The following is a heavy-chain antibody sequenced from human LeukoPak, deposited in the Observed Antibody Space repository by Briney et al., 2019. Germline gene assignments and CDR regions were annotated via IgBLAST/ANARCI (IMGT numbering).Heavy chain of an antibody. V-gene: IGHV1-69*06. CDR3: ARNSISLFYYNYYMDV. CDR1: GGTFSSYA. Sequence: ASVKVSCKASGGTFSSYAISWVRQAPGQGLEWMGGIIPIFGTANYAQKFQGRVTITADKSTSTAYMELSRLRSDDTAVYYCARNSISLFYYNYYMDVWGKGTTVTVSS. CDR2: IIPIFGTA. J-gene: IGHJ6*03. D-gene: IGHD2/OR15-2a*01.